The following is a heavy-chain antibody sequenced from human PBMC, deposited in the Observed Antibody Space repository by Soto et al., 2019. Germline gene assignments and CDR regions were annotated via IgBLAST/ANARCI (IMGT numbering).Heavy chain of an antibody. Sequence: QVQLQESGPGLVKPSQTLSLTCTVSGGSISSSGYYWSWIRQHPGKGLEWIGYIYYSGNTHYNPSLRSRVIMSLITSKKQFSLKLNSVSAADTAVYYCARVRCGSTSGLRLDYWGQGTLVTVSS. CDR2: IYYSGNT. D-gene: IGHD2-2*01. CDR1: GGSISSSGYY. J-gene: IGHJ4*02. CDR3: ARVRCGSTSGLRLDY. V-gene: IGHV4-31*03.